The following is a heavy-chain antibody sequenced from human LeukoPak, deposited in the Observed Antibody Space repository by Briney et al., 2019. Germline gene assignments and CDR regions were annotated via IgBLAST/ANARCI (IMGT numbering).Heavy chain of an antibody. J-gene: IGHJ4*02. CDR3: ARAGNYGGNSD. CDR1: GGSISSYY. V-gene: IGHV4-59*01. CDR2: IYYSGST. Sequence: SETLSLTCTVSGGSISSYYWSWIRQPPGKGLKWIGYIYYSGSTNYNPSLKSRVTISVDTSKNQFSLKLSSVTAADTAVYYCARAGNYGGNSDWGQGTLVTVSS. D-gene: IGHD4-23*01.